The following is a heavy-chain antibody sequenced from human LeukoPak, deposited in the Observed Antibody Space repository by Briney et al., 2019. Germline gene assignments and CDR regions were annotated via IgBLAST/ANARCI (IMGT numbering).Heavy chain of an antibody. CDR1: GGSISSGGYS. V-gene: IGHV4-30-2*01. CDR3: ARALNGPYYFDY. CDR2: IYHSGST. D-gene: IGHD2-8*01. J-gene: IGHJ4*02. Sequence: SQTLSLTCAVSGGSISSGGYSWSWIRQPPGKGLEWIGYIYHSGSTYYNPSLKSRVTISVDTSKNQFSLKLSSVTAADTAVYYCARALNGPYYFDYWGQGTLVTVSS.